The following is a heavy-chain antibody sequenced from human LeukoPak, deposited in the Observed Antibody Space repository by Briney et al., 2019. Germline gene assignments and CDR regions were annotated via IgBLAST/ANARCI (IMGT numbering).Heavy chain of an antibody. CDR1: GGTFSSYA. CDR3: AKGTIAAKPRKCVYFDY. V-gene: IGHV1-69*05. J-gene: IGHJ4*02. D-gene: IGHD6-25*01. Sequence: SVKVSCKASGGTFSSYAISWVRQAPGQGLEWMGGTIPIFGTANYAQKFQGRVTITTDESTSTAYLQLRIQRSDDTDAYYYAKGTIAAKPRKCVYFDYWGQGTLVTVSS. CDR2: TIPIFGTA.